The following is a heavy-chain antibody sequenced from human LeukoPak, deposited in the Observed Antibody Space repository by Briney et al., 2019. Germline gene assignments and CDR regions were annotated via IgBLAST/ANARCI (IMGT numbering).Heavy chain of an antibody. CDR1: RFSFSSYG. J-gene: IGHJ3*02. CDR3: AKGINYAFDI. Sequence: PGRSLRLSCAASRFSFSSYGMHWVRQAPGKGLEWVAIISNDGSNEYYADSVKGRFTISRDNSKNTLYLQMNSLRTEDTAVYYCAKGINYAFDIWGEGTMVTVSS. D-gene: IGHD1-7*01. V-gene: IGHV3-30*18. CDR2: ISNDGSNE.